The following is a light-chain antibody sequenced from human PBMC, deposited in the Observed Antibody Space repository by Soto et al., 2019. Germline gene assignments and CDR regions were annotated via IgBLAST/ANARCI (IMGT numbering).Light chain of an antibody. Sequence: EIVLTQSPDTLSLSPGERATLSCRASQSISSSYLAWFLQKPGQAPRLLIYGASNRATGIPDRFSGSGSGTVFTLTINRLEPEDFAVYYCQQYGTSSWTFGQGTKVEIK. CDR2: GAS. V-gene: IGKV3-20*01. J-gene: IGKJ1*01. CDR1: QSISSSY. CDR3: QQYGTSSWT.